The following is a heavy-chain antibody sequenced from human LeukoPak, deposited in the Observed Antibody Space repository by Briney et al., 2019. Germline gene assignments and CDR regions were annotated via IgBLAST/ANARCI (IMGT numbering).Heavy chain of an antibody. V-gene: IGHV4-39*01. Sequence: TSETLSLTCTVSGGSIRSSSYYWGWIRQPPGRGLEWIGSIYYNGNTYYSPSLKSRATISVDTSKNHFSLKVTSVTAADTAVYYCCVVGATFAPDYWGQGTLVTVSS. D-gene: IGHD1-26*01. J-gene: IGHJ4*02. CDR2: IYYNGNT. CDR3: CVVGATFAPDY. CDR1: GGSIRSSSYY.